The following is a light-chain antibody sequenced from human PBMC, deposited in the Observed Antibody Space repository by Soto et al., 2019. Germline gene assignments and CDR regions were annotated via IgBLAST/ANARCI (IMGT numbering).Light chain of an antibody. CDR1: SSNIGNNY. Sequence: QSVLTQPPSVSAAPGQKVAISCSGSSSNIGNNYVFWYQQHPGTTPTLLIYDNNKRPSGIPDRFSGSKSGTSATLGITGLQTGDEDDYYCGTSDSSLSVCVFGGGTKLTVL. V-gene: IGLV1-51*01. CDR3: GTSDSSLSVCV. J-gene: IGLJ3*02. CDR2: DNN.